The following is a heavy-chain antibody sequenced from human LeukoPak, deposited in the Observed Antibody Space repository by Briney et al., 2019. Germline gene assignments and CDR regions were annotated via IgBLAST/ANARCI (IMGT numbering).Heavy chain of an antibody. J-gene: IGHJ6*02. CDR1: GYTFTNYG. V-gene: IGHV1-18*01. CDR3: ARGPYDILTGYLRIYGMDV. D-gene: IGHD3-9*01. CDR2: ISAYNGNT. Sequence: ASVKVSCKASGYTFTNYGISWVRQAPGQGLECMGWISAYNGNTNYAQKLQGRVTMTTDTSTSTAYMELRSLRSDDTAVYYCARGPYDILTGYLRIYGMDVWGQGTTVTVSS.